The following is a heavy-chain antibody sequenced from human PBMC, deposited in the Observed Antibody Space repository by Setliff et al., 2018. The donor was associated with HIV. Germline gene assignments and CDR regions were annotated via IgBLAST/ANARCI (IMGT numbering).Heavy chain of an antibody. CDR1: GGSISSNKW. CDR2: IYHSGST. Sequence: SETLSLTCAVSGGSISSNKWWSWVRQPPGKGREWIGEIYHSGSTKYNPSLKSRVTISVDKSKNQFSLNLTSVTAADTAVYYCARGGAFWSGYYGFDYWGQGTLVTVSS. CDR3: ARGGAFWSGYYGFDY. J-gene: IGHJ4*02. V-gene: IGHV4-4*02. D-gene: IGHD3-3*01.